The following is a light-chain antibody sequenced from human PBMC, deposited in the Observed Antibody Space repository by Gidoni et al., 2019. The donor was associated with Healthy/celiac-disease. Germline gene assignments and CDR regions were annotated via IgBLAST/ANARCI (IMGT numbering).Light chain of an antibody. Sequence: HSVRPPPPPAPRTPGHASPISCSGSSSNIVSNTVNWYQQLPGTAPKLLIYSNNQRPSGVPGRFSGSKSGTSASLAISGLQSEDEADYYCAEWDDSLNGWVFGGGTKLTVL. CDR1: SSNIVSNT. J-gene: IGLJ3*02. CDR2: SNN. V-gene: IGLV1-44*01. CDR3: AEWDDSLNGWV.